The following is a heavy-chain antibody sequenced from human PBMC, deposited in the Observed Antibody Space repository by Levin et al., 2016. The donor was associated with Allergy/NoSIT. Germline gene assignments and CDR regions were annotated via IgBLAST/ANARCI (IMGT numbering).Heavy chain of an antibody. CDR2: IDPSDSYT. J-gene: IGHJ6*02. CDR3: ARRNYYGSGSYLGTYYYGMDV. D-gene: IGHD3-10*01. V-gene: IGHV5-10-1*01. CDR1: GYSFTSYW. Sequence: GESLKISCKGSGYSFTSYWISWVRQMPGKGLEWMGRIDPSDSYTNYSPSFQGHVTISADKSISTAYLQWSSLKASDTAMYYCARRNYYGSGSYLGTYYYGMDVWGQGTTVTVSS.